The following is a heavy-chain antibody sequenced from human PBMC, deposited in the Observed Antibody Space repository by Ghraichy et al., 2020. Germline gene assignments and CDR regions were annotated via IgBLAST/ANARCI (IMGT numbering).Heavy chain of an antibody. J-gene: IGHJ6*02. CDR3: ARVEQWYYYYGMDV. CDR2: IYYSGST. D-gene: IGHD6-19*01. CDR1: GGSISSYY. Sequence: SETLSLTCTVSGGSISSYYWSWIRRPPGKGLEWIGYIYYSGSTNYNPSLKSRVTISVDTSKNQFSLKLSSVTAADTAVYYCARVEQWYYYYGMDVWGQGTTVTVSS. V-gene: IGHV4-59*01.